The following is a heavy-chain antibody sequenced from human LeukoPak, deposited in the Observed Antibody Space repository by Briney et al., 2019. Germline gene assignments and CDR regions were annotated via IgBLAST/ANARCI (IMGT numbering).Heavy chain of an antibody. CDR3: ARGQKQWLPTRARYYFDY. CDR2: INHSGST. D-gene: IGHD6-19*01. J-gene: IGHJ4*02. V-gene: IGHV4-34*01. CDR1: AGSFSGYY. Sequence: PSETLSLTCAGYAGSFSGYYWSWIRQPPGKGLEWIGEINHSGSTNYNPSLKSRVTISVDTSKNQFSLKLSSVTAADTAVYYCARGQKQWLPTRARYYFDYWGQGTLVTVSS.